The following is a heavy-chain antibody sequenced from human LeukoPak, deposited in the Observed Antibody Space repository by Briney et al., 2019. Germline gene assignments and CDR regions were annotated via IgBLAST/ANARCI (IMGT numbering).Heavy chain of an antibody. J-gene: IGHJ5*02. V-gene: IGHV4-61*10. CDR2: INHSGST. Sequence: SETLSLTCTVSGGSISSGSYYWSWIRQPAGKGLEWIGEINHSGSTNYNPSLKSRVTISVDTSKNQFSLKLSSVTAADTAVYYCARLVLLWFGEFPKPKNWFDPWGQGTLVTVSS. CDR3: ARLVLLWFGEFPKPKNWFDP. D-gene: IGHD3-10*01. CDR1: GGSISSGSYY.